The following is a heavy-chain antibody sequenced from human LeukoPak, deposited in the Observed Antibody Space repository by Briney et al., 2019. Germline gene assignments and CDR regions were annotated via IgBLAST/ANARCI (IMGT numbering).Heavy chain of an antibody. Sequence: PGGSLRLSCAASGFTFSSYGMHWVRQAPGKGLEWVAVISYDGSNKYYADSVKGRFTISRDNSKNTLYLQMNTLRAGDTATYYCVRGWTRGSRGSIPFDYWGQGTLVTVSS. CDR1: GFTFSSYG. CDR2: ISYDGSNK. D-gene: IGHD3/OR15-3a*01. J-gene: IGHJ4*02. V-gene: IGHV3-30*03. CDR3: VRGWTRGSRGSIPFDY.